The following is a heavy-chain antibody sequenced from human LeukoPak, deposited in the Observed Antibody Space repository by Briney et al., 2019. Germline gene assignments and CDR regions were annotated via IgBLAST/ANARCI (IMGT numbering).Heavy chain of an antibody. J-gene: IGHJ6*03. CDR1: GYTFTSYD. Sequence: ASVKVSCKASGYTFTSYDINWVRQATGQGLEWMGWMNPNSGNTGYAQKFQGRVTMIRNTSISTAYMELSSLRSEDTAVYYCARFPLDYYDSSGYYHANYYYYMDVWGKGTTVTVSS. CDR2: MNPNSGNT. CDR3: ARFPLDYYDSSGYYHANYYYYMDV. D-gene: IGHD3-22*01. V-gene: IGHV1-8*01.